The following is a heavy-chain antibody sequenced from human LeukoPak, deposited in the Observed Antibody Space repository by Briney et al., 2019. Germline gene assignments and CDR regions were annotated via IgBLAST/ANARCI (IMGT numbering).Heavy chain of an antibody. CDR1: GGSISSYY. CDR3: ASAFPYDFWSGYYSNNEED. CDR2: IYYSGST. D-gene: IGHD3-3*01. J-gene: IGHJ4*02. V-gene: IGHV4-59*08. Sequence: SETLSLTCTVSGGSISSYYWSWIRQPPGKGLEWIGYIYYSGSTNYNPSLKSRVTISVDTSKNQFSLNLSSVTAADTAVYYCASAFPYDFWSGYYSNNEEDWGQGTLVTVSS.